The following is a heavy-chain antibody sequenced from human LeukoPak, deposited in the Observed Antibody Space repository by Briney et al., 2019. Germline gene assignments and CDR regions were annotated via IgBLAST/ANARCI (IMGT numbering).Heavy chain of an antibody. V-gene: IGHV1-46*01. CDR2: INPSGGST. D-gene: IGHD4-17*01. Sequence: GASVKVSCKASGYTFTSYYMHWLRQAPGQGLEWMGIINPSGGSTSYAQKFQGRVTMTRDTSTSTVYMELSSLISEDTAVYYCANLYGDLDYWGQGTLVTVSS. CDR1: GYTFTSYY. CDR3: ANLYGDLDY. J-gene: IGHJ4*02.